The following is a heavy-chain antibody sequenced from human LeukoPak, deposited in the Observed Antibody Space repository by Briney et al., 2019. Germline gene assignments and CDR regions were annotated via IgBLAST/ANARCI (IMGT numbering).Heavy chain of an antibody. J-gene: IGHJ4*02. Sequence: GGSLRLSCAASGFTFSSYGMHWVRQAPGKGLGWVAVISYDGSNKYYADSVKGRFTISRDNSKNTLYLQMNSLRAEDTAVYYCAKVYYYDSSGYFDYWGQGTLVTVSS. CDR3: AKVYYYDSSGYFDY. CDR2: ISYDGSNK. V-gene: IGHV3-30*18. D-gene: IGHD3-22*01. CDR1: GFTFSSYG.